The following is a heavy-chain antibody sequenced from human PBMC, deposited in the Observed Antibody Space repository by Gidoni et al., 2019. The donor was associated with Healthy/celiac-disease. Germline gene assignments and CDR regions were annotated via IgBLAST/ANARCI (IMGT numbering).Heavy chain of an antibody. CDR2: ISYDGSNK. J-gene: IGHJ4*02. D-gene: IGHD3-10*01. V-gene: IGHV3-30-3*01. CDR3: ARERYYYGSGSHLSVDY. CDR1: GFTFSSYA. Sequence: QVQLVESGGGVVQPGRSLRLSCAASGFTFSSYAMHWVRQAPGKGLEWVAVISYDGSNKYYADSVKGRFTISRDNSKNTLYLQMNSLRAEDTAVYYCARERYYYGSGSHLSVDYWGQGTLVTVSS.